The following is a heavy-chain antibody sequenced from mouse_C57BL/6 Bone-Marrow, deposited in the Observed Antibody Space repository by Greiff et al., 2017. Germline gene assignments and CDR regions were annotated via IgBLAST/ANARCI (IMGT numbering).Heavy chain of an antibody. CDR1: GYTFTSYW. J-gene: IGHJ4*01. CDR2: IDPSDSYT. Sequence: VQLQQPGAELVMPGASVKLSCKASGYTFTSYWMHWVKQRPGQGLEWIGEIDPSDSYTNYNQKFKGKSTLTVDKSSSTAYMQLSSLTSADSAVYDCARGDYYYGSSPYAMDYWGQGTSVTVSS. V-gene: IGHV1-69*01. D-gene: IGHD1-1*01. CDR3: ARGDYYYGSSPYAMDY.